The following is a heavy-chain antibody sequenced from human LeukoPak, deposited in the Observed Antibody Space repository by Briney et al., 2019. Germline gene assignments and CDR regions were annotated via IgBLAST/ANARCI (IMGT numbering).Heavy chain of an antibody. Sequence: SETLSLTCTVSGGSISSYYWSWIRQPPGKGLEWIGYIYYSGGTNYNPSLKSRVTISVDTSKNQFSLKLSSVTAADTAVYYCARNPGPNSSSWMYYYYGMDVWGQGTTVTVSS. CDR3: ARNPGPNSSSWMYYYYGMDV. CDR2: IYYSGGT. D-gene: IGHD6-13*01. CDR1: GGSISSYY. J-gene: IGHJ6*02. V-gene: IGHV4-59*08.